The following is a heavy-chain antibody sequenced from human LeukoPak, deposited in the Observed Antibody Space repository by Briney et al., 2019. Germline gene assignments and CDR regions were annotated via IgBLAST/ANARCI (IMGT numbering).Heavy chain of an antibody. V-gene: IGHV4-4*09. J-gene: IGHJ4*02. CDR3: ARSRPAPKEFDH. CDR2: IYTSGTT. Sequence: SETLSLTCTVSGDSISAYYWSWIRQPPGKGLEWIGYIYTSGTTNYNPSLKSRVTMSADTSKNQFSLKLDSVTAADTAVYYCARSRPAPKEFDHWGQGTLVAVSS. D-gene: IGHD2-2*01. CDR1: GDSISAYY.